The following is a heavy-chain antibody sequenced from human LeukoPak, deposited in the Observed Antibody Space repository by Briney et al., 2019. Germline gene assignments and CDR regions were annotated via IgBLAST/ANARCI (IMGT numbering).Heavy chain of an antibody. CDR1: GGPISSSSYY. D-gene: IGHD3-22*01. V-gene: IGHV4-39*07. Sequence: SETLSLTCTVSGGPISSSSYYWGWIRQPPGKGLEWIGSIYYSGSTYYNPSLKSRVTISVDTSKNQFSLKLSSVTAADTAVYYCARDLDYHDSSVFGYWGQGTLVTVSS. CDR2: IYYSGST. J-gene: IGHJ4*02. CDR3: ARDLDYHDSSVFGY.